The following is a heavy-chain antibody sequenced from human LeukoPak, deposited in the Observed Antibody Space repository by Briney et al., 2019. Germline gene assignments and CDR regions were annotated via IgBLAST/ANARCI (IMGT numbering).Heavy chain of an antibody. CDR1: GHTFTGYY. J-gene: IGHJ4*02. CDR2: INPNSGGT. Sequence: GASVKVSCKASGHTFTGYYMHWVRQAPGQGLEWMGWINPNSGGTNYAQKFQGRVTMTRDTSISTAYMELSRLRSDDTAVYYCARGLRYYDSSHSYYFDYWGQGTLVTVSS. D-gene: IGHD3-22*01. CDR3: ARGLRYYDSSHSYYFDY. V-gene: IGHV1-2*02.